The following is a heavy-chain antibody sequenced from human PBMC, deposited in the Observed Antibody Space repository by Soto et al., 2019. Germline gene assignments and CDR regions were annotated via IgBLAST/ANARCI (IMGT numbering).Heavy chain of an antibody. Sequence: SVKVSCKASGGTFSSYAISWVRQAPGQGLEWMGGIIPIFGTANYAQKFQGRVTITADESTSTPYMELSSLRSEDTAVYYCARGRVTIFGVVPRPYYYGMDVWGQGTTVTVSS. CDR3: ARGRVTIFGVVPRPYYYGMDV. CDR1: GGTFSSYA. D-gene: IGHD3-3*01. CDR2: IIPIFGTA. V-gene: IGHV1-69*13. J-gene: IGHJ6*02.